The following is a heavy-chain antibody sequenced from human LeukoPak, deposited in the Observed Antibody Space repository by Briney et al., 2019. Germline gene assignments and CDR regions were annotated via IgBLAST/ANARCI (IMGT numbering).Heavy chain of an antibody. D-gene: IGHD1-26*01. V-gene: IGHV4-39*01. CDR1: GGSISSSRYS. J-gene: IGHJ4*02. Sequence: SETLSLTCSVSGGSISSSRYSWDWFRQPPGKGLEWIGNIYYSGNTHYNSSLRSRVSISVDTSKNQFSLKLTSVTAADTAVYYCARHWFSGSYYPRYGVWGQGTLVTVSS. CDR3: ARHWFSGSYYPRYGV. CDR2: IYYSGNT.